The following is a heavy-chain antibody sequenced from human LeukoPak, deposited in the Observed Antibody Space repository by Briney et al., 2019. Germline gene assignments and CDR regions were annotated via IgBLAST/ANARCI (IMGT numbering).Heavy chain of an antibody. CDR2: IYYSGNT. Sequence: PSETLSLTCTVSGGSISSSSYYWGWIRQPPGKGLEWIGSIYYSGNTYYNASLKSQVSISIDTSKNPFSLRLTSVTAADTAVYYCARQTGSGLFILPGGQGTLVTVSS. J-gene: IGHJ4*02. CDR3: ARQTGSGLFILP. V-gene: IGHV4-39*01. D-gene: IGHD3/OR15-3a*01. CDR1: GGSISSSSYY.